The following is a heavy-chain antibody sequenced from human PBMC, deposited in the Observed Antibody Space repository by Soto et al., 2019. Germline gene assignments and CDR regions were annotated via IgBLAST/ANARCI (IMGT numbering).Heavy chain of an antibody. V-gene: IGHV4-34*01. CDR1: GGSFSGYY. CDR2: INHSGST. Sequence: SETLSLTCAVYGGSFSGYYWSWIRQPPGKGLEWIGEINHSGSTNYNPSLKSRVTISVATSKNQFSLKLSSVTAADTAVYYCARVAEQQLVPDFDYWGQGTLVTVSS. CDR3: ARVAEQQLVPDFDY. D-gene: IGHD6-13*01. J-gene: IGHJ4*02.